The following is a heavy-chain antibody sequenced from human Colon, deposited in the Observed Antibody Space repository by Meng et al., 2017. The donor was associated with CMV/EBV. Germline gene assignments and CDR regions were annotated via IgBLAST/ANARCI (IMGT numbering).Heavy chain of an antibody. CDR2: IFHGGST. J-gene: IGHJ3*02. CDR3: ARRWSVAGDNDVFDI. D-gene: IGHD6-19*01. CDR1: GDSVSCTNE. V-gene: IGHV4-4*02. Sequence: SGDSVSCTNEWGWVRQPTGKGLVWLGEIFHGGSTKYNPSLTSRVTISVDKSKNQFSLELTSVTAADTAVYYCARRWSVAGDNDVFDIWGQGTMVTVSS.